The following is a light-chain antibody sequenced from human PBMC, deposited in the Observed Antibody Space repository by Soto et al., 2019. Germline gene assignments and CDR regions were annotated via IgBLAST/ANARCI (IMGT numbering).Light chain of an antibody. V-gene: IGLV2-23*01. CDR3: CSYAGSSTSLV. Sequence: QSVLTQPASVSGSPGQSITISCTGTSSDVGSYNLVSWYQQHPGKAPKLMIYEGSKRHSGVSNRFSGSKSGNTAYLTISGLQAEDEADYYCCSYAGSSTSLVFGGGTKLTVL. CDR1: SSDVGSYNL. J-gene: IGLJ2*01. CDR2: EGS.